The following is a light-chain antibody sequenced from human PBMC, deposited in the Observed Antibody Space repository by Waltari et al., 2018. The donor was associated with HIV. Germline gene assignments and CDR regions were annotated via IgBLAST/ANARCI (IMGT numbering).Light chain of an antibody. Sequence: DIVMTQSPDSLAVSLGERATINCKSSQSVLSSSNNKNYLSWHQQKPGQPPKLLIYWASTRESGVPDRFSGSGSGTDFTLTISSLQAEDVAVYYCQQHYSTPWTFGQGTKVEIK. J-gene: IGKJ1*01. CDR3: QQHYSTPWT. V-gene: IGKV4-1*01. CDR1: QSVLSSSNNKNY. CDR2: WAS.